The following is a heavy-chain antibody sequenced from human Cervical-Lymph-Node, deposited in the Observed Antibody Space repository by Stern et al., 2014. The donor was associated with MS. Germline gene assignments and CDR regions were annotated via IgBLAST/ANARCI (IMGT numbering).Heavy chain of an antibody. CDR3: ARDYGDYAFDY. D-gene: IGHD4-17*01. J-gene: IGHJ4*02. CDR2: IYPGDSDT. CDR1: GYSFTANW. V-gene: IGHV5-51*01. Sequence: QLVQSGAEVKKPGESLKISCKGSGYSFTANWIAWVRKMHGKGLEWKGIIYPGDSDTRYSPSFQAQVTISADKSISTAYLQWSSLKASDTAMYYCARDYGDYAFDYWGQGTLVTVSS.